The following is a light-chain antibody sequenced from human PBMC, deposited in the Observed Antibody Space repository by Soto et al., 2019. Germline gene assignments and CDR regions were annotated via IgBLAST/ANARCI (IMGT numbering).Light chain of an antibody. CDR1: SSDIGGYNY. CDR3: SSYAGSNWWV. V-gene: IGLV2-8*01. CDR2: EVS. Sequence: QSAQTQPPSASGSPGQSVTISCTGTSSDIGGYNYVSWYQQHPGKAPKLMIYEVSKRPSGVPDRFSGSKSGNTASLTVSGLQAEDEADYYCSSYAGSNWWVFGTGTKVTVL. J-gene: IGLJ1*01.